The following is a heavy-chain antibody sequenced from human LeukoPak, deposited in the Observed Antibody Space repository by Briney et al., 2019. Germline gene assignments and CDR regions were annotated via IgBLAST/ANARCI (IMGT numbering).Heavy chain of an antibody. CDR2: IKQDGSDK. J-gene: IGHJ6*02. V-gene: IGHV3-7*01. D-gene: IGHD4-17*01. CDR1: GFSFNNYW. Sequence: GGFLRLSCAASGFSFNNYWMHWVRQAPGKGLEWVANIKQDGSDKYYVDSVKGRFTISRDNAKNSLYLQMSSLRAEDTAVYYCGRAVHVWGQGTTVTVSS. CDR3: GRAVHV.